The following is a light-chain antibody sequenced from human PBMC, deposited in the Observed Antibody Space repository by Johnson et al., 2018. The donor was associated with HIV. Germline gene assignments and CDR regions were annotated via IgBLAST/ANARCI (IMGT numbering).Light chain of an antibody. CDR1: SSNIGNNY. V-gene: IGLV1-51*02. J-gene: IGLJ1*01. CDR2: ENN. CDR3: ATWDNSLSAV. Sequence: QSVLTQPPSVSAAPGQKVTISCSGSSSNIGNNYVSWYQQLPGTAPKLLIYENNKRPSGIPDRFSPSTSGTSATLGITGLQTGDAADYYCATWDNSLSAVFGTGTKVTVL.